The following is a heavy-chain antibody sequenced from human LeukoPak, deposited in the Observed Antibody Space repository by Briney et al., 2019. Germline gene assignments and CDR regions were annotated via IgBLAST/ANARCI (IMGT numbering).Heavy chain of an antibody. CDR2: ISSSGSTI. V-gene: IGHV3-48*03. D-gene: IGHD4/OR15-4a*01. J-gene: IGHJ4*02. Sequence: GGSLRLSCAASGFTFSSYEMNWVRQAPEKGLEWVSYISSSGSTIYYADSVKGRFTISRDNAKNSLYLQMNSLRAEDTAVYYCAREGASLGYYFDYWGQGTLVTVSS. CDR1: GFTFSSYE. CDR3: AREGASLGYYFDY.